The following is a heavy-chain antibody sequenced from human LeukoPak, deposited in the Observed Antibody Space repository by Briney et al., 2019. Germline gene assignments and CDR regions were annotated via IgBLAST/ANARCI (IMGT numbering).Heavy chain of an antibody. CDR2: IYYSGRT. Sequence: PSETLSLTCTVSGGSISSYYWSWIRQPPGKGLEWIGYIYYSGRTNYNPSLKSRVTISVDTSKNQFSLKLSSVTAADTAVYYCARIPGYSSSWGQGTLVTVSS. CDR1: GGSISSYY. CDR3: ARIPGYSSS. V-gene: IGHV4-59*08. J-gene: IGHJ4*02. D-gene: IGHD6-13*01.